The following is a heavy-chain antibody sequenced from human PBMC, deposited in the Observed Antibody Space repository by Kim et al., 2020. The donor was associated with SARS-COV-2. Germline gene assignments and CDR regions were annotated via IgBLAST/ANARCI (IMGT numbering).Heavy chain of an antibody. D-gene: IGHD1-26*01. CDR3: AKTMVGRSYGD. Sequence: GGSLRLSCAASGFTFSSYAMSWVRQAPGKGLEWVSAVSGSGGSTNYADSVKGRFTISRDNSKNTLYLQMNSLRAEDTAVYYCAKTMVGRSYGDWGQGTLVTVSS. CDR1: GFTFSSYA. V-gene: IGHV3-23*01. J-gene: IGHJ4*02. CDR2: VSGSGGST.